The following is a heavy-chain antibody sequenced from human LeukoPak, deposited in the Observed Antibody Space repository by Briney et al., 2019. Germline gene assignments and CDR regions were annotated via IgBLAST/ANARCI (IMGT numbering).Heavy chain of an antibody. CDR1: GFTFSSYA. Sequence: PGGSLRLSCAASGFTFSSYAMSWVRQAPGKGLEWVSVISGSGGSTYYADSVKGRFTISRDNSKNTLYLQMNSLRAEDTAVYYCAKYVSENYYYYYMDVWGKGTTVTVSS. D-gene: IGHD3-16*01. CDR3: AKYVSENYYYYYMDV. CDR2: ISGSGGST. V-gene: IGHV3-23*01. J-gene: IGHJ6*03.